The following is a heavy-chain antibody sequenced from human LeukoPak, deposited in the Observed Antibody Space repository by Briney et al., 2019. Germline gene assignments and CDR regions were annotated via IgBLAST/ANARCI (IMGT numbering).Heavy chain of an antibody. D-gene: IGHD3-3*01. CDR1: GYTFTDYY. CDR2: INPNSGAT. V-gene: IGHV1-2*02. J-gene: IGHJ4*02. Sequence: ASVKVSCKASGYTFTDYYIHWVRQAPGQGLERMGWINPNSGATKFAQKFQGGVTMTRDTSISTAYLELSSLRSDDTAVYYCVRDSYYDFWSGYYIPGDHWGQGTLVTVSS. CDR3: VRDSYYDFWSGYYIPGDH.